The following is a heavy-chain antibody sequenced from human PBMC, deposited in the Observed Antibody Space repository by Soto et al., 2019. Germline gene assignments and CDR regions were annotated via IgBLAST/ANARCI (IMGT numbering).Heavy chain of an antibody. J-gene: IGHJ4*02. CDR1: GFTFSNAW. CDR3: AKVLGSSSWYYFDY. Sequence: PGGSLRLSCAASGFTFSNAWMSWVRQAPGKGLEWVGRIKSKTDGGTTDYAAPVKGRFTISRDDSKNTLYLQMNSLKTEDTAVYYCAKVLGSSSWYYFDYWGQGTLVTVSS. CDR2: IKSKTDGGTT. D-gene: IGHD6-13*01. V-gene: IGHV3-15*01.